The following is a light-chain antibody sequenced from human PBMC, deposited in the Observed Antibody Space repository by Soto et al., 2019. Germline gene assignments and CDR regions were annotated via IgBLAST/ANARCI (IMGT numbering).Light chain of an antibody. V-gene: IGLV2-14*01. CDR2: EVT. CDR3: TSFTSTSSLYV. CDR1: GSDIAGYNY. Sequence: QSALTQPASVSGSLGQSITISCTGTGSDIAGYNYISWYQQLPGKAPKLMIYEVTIRPSGISNRFSGSKSGNTASLTISGLQAEDEADYYCTSFTSTSSLYVSGTGTKLTVL. J-gene: IGLJ1*01.